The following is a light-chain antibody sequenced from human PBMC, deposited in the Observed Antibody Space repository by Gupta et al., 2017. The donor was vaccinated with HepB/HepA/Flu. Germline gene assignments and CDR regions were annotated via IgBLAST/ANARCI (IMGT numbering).Light chain of an antibody. CDR3: QTWGTGIQVV. V-gene: IGLV4-69*01. CDR2: LNSDGSH. Sequence: HLVLTQSPSASASLAPSVKLTCTLSSGHSNYAIAWHQQQPEKGPRYLMKLNSDGSHSKGDGIPDRFSGSSSGAERSLTISSLQSEDEANYYCQTWGTGIQVVFGGGTNLTVL. CDR1: SGHSNYA. J-gene: IGLJ2*01.